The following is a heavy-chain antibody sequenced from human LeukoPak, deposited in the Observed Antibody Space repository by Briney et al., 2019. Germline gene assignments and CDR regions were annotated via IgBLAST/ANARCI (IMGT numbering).Heavy chain of an antibody. CDR1: GGSISSYY. CDR2: IYYSGSA. CDR3: ARNGPTYYYDSSGYYRAGWYFDL. Sequence: SETLSLTCTVSGGSISSYYWSWIRQPPGKGLEWIGYIYYSGSANYNPSLKSRVTISVDTSKNQFSPKLSSVTAADTAVYYCARNGPTYYYDSSGYYRAGWYFDLWGRGTLVTVSS. V-gene: IGHV4-59*01. J-gene: IGHJ2*01. D-gene: IGHD3-22*01.